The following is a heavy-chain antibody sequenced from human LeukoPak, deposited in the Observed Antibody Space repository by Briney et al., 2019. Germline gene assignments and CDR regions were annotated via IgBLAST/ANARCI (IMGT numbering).Heavy chain of an antibody. J-gene: IGHJ4*02. D-gene: IGHD3-10*01. V-gene: IGHV1-18*01. CDR2: ISAYNGNT. CDR1: GYTFTSYG. Sequence: ASVKVSCKASGYTFTSYGISWVRQAPGQGLEWMGWISAYNGNTNYAQKLQGRVTMTTDTSTSTAYMELSRLRSDDTAVYYCARGEFRVNPFGYWGQGTLVTVSS. CDR3: ARGEFRVNPFGY.